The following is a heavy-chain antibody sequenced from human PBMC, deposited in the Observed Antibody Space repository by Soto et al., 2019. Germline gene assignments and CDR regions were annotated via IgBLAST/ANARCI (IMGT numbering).Heavy chain of an antibody. CDR2: LSYDGSDE. J-gene: IGHJ6*02. Sequence: GGSLRLSCAASGSAFRTYGMHWVRQAPGQGLEWVALLSYDGSDEYYAASVKGRFTISRDNSKNTLYLQMNSLRAADTAVYYCAKVLPDDFWSGSPLVGMDVWGQGTTVTVSS. D-gene: IGHD3-3*01. CDR3: AKVLPDDFWSGSPLVGMDV. CDR1: GSAFRTYG. V-gene: IGHV3-30*18.